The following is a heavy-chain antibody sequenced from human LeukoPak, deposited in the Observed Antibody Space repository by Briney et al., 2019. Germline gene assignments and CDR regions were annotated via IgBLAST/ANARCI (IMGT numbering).Heavy chain of an antibody. Sequence: ASVKVSCKTSGYTFTGYYMHWVRQAPGQGLEWMGWIDPNSGGTNYAQKFQGRVTMTRDTSISTAYMVLNRLRSDDTAVYYCAREYYYGSGNYYNRIDYWGQGTLVTVSS. CDR2: IDPNSGGT. CDR3: AREYYYGSGNYYNRIDY. V-gene: IGHV1-2*02. J-gene: IGHJ4*02. CDR1: GYTFTGYY. D-gene: IGHD3-10*01.